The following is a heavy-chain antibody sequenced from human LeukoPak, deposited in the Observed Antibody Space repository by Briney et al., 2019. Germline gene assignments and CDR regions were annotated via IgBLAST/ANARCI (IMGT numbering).Heavy chain of an antibody. CDR1: GFTVSSNY. D-gene: IGHD3-10*01. V-gene: IGHV3-66*01. Sequence: GGSLRPSCAASGFTVSSNYMSWVRQAPGKGLEWVSVIYSGGSTYYADSVKGRFTISRDNSKNTLYLQMNSLRAEDTAVYYCARDRTMVRGVPAFDYWGQGTLVTVSS. J-gene: IGHJ4*02. CDR2: IYSGGST. CDR3: ARDRTMVRGVPAFDY.